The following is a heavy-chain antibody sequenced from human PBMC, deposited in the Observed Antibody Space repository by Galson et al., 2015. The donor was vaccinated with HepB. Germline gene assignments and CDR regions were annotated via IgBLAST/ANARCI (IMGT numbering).Heavy chain of an antibody. CDR2: ISAYNGNT. CDR3: ARGATGSSSWYYYYYGMDV. D-gene: IGHD6-13*01. V-gene: IGHV1-18*04. CDR1: GYTFTSYG. Sequence: SVKVSCKASGYTFTSYGISWVRQAPGQGLEWMGWISAYNGNTNYAQKLQGRVTMTTDTSTSTAYMELRSLRSDDTAVYYCARGATGSSSWYYYYYGMDVWGQGTTVTVSS. J-gene: IGHJ6*02.